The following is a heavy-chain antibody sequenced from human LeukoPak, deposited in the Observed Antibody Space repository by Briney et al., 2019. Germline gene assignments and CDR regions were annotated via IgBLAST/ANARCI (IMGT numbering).Heavy chain of an antibody. CDR1: GGTFSSYA. V-gene: IGHV1-69*05. D-gene: IGHD3-3*01. CDR3: ARAPNYDFWSGYL. J-gene: IGHJ4*02. Sequence: ASVKVSCKASGGTFSSYAISWVRQAPGQGLEWMGGIIPIFGTANYAQKFQGRVTITTDESTSTAYMELRSLRSDDTAVYYCARAPNYDFWSGYLWGQGTLVTVSS. CDR2: IIPIFGTA.